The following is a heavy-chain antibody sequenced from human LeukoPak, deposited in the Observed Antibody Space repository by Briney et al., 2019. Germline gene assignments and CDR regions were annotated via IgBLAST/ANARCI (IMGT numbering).Heavy chain of an antibody. CDR3: ARADRLHGGPYLIGP. D-gene: IGHD3-16*01. Sequence: GASVKVSCKTSGYSFTDYYMHWVRQAPGQGLEWMGWINPNSGGTSSAQKFQGRVTTTRDTSITTVYMEVNWLTSDDTAMYYCARADRLHGGPYLIGPWGQGTLVTVSS. V-gene: IGHV1-2*02. CDR1: GYSFTDYY. J-gene: IGHJ5*02. CDR2: INPNSGGT.